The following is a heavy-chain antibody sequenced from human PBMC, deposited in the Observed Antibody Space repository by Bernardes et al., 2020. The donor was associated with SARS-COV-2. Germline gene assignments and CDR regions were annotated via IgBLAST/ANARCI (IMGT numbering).Heavy chain of an antibody. Sequence: ASVKVSCKASGYTFTSYGISWVRQAPGQGLEWMGWISAYNGNTNYAQKLQGRVTMTTDTSTSTAYMELRSLRSEDTAVYYCARDQWRPDYYYGLDVWGQGTKVTVS. CDR2: ISAYNGNT. J-gene: IGHJ6*02. CDR3: ARDQWRPDYYYGLDV. CDR1: GYTFTSYG. V-gene: IGHV1-18*04. D-gene: IGHD6-19*01.